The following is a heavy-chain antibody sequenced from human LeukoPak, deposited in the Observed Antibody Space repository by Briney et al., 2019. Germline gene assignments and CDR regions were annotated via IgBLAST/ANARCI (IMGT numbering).Heavy chain of an antibody. D-gene: IGHD6-19*01. Sequence: ASVKVSCKASGYTFTSYAMNWVRQAPGQGLEWMGWINTNTGNPTYAQGFTGRFVFSLDTSVSTAYLQISSLKAEDTAVYYCGRVVAQESSGHSSGWTRWYFDYWGQGTLVTVSS. J-gene: IGHJ4*02. CDR2: INTNTGNP. CDR1: GYTFTSYA. CDR3: GRVVAQESSGHSSGWTRWYFDY. V-gene: IGHV7-4-1*02.